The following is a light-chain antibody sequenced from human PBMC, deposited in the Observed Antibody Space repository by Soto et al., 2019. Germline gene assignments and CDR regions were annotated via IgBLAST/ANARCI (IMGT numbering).Light chain of an antibody. CDR1: QSINSRY. CDR3: QQFGSSPGFT. Sequence: EIVLTQSPGTLSLSPGERATLSCRASQSINSRYLAWYQQKPGQAPRLLIYGASSRATGIPDRFSGSGSGTDFPLNISRLEPEDFAVYYCQQFGSSPGFTFGSGTKVDIK. V-gene: IGKV3-20*01. CDR2: GAS. J-gene: IGKJ3*01.